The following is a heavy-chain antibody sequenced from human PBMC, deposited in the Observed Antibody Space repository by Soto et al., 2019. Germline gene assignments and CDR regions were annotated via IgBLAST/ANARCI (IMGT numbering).Heavy chain of an antibody. V-gene: IGHV1-2*04. CDR2: INPNSGGT. CDR1: GYTFTGYY. Sequence: GASVKVSCKASGYTFTGYYMHWVRQAPGQGLEWMGWINPNSGGTNYAQKFQGWVTMTRDTSISTAYMELSRLRSDDTAVYYCAVENYGSGSYVFDYWGQGTLVTVSS. D-gene: IGHD3-10*01. CDR3: AVENYGSGSYVFDY. J-gene: IGHJ4*02.